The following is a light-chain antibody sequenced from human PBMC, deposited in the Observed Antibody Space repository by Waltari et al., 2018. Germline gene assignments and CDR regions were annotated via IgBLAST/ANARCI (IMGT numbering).Light chain of an antibody. J-gene: IGKJ2*01. CDR2: GTS. Sequence: EIVMTQSPATLSVSPGERATLSCRASQSVGSNLAWYHQKPGQSPRLLFYGTSTRATDISVRFRGSGSGTDFTLTISSLQSEDFGVYYCQQYNNWPYTFGQGTKLEIK. CDR3: QQYNNWPYT. V-gene: IGKV3-15*01. CDR1: QSVGSN.